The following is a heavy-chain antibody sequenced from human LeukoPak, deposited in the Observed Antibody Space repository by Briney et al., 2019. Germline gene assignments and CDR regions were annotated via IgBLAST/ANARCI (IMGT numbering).Heavy chain of an antibody. CDR1: GFTFSNYE. V-gene: IGHV3-48*03. J-gene: IGHJ4*02. CDR2: ISTSGNPI. Sequence: QSGGSLRLSCAASGFTFSNYEMNWVRQAPGKGLEWISYISTSGNPIFYADSMKGRFTISRDNAKNSLYLQMNSLRAEDTAVYYCARGFAPHDYWGQGTLVTVSS. CDR3: ARGFAPHDY.